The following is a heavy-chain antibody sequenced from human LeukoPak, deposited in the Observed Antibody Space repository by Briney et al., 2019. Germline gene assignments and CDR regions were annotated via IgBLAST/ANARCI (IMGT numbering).Heavy chain of an antibody. Sequence: RGGSLRLSCAASGFTLSSYCMAWARQSPGKGLEGVAKIKQEGTEKYYVDSVKGRFTITRDNAENSLYLQMNSLRAEDTAVYYCARENVEIGYFDYWGQGTLVTVSS. J-gene: IGHJ4*02. CDR1: GFTLSSYC. CDR3: ARENVEIGYFDY. V-gene: IGHV3-7*05. CDR2: IKQEGTEK. D-gene: IGHD2-21*01.